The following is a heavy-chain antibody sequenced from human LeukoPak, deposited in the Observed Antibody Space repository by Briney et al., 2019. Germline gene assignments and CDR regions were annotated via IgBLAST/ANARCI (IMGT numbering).Heavy chain of an antibody. CDR1: GGSISSYY. Sequence: SGTLSLTCTVSGGSISSYYWSWIRQPAGKGLEWIGRIYSSGTTNYNPPFKSRVTMSVDTSKNQFSLNLNSLTAADTAVYYCARGSSGGFSIDYWGQGILVTVPS. CDR3: ARGSSGGFSIDY. D-gene: IGHD6-19*01. CDR2: IYSSGTT. J-gene: IGHJ4*02. V-gene: IGHV4-4*07.